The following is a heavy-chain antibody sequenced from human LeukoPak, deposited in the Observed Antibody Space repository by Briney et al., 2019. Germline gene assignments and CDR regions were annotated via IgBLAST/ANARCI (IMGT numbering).Heavy chain of an antibody. V-gene: IGHV4-30-4*08. J-gene: IGHJ5*02. Sequence: TSETLSLTCTVSGGSISSGDYYWSWIRQPPGKGLEWIGYIYYSGSTYYNPSLKSRVTISVDTSKNQFSLKLSSVTPADTAVYYCARDSGVYCSSTSCYGLDPWGQGTLVTVSS. CDR3: ARDSGVYCSSTSCYGLDP. D-gene: IGHD2-2*01. CDR2: IYYSGST. CDR1: GGSISSGDYY.